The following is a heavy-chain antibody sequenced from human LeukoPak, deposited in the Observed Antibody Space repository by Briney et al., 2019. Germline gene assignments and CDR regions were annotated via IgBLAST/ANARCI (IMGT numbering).Heavy chain of an antibody. D-gene: IGHD2-21*02. CDR3: ARGGGDVPIDY. CDR1: GFTFSNYN. Sequence: KSGGSLRLSCAASGFTFSNYNMNWVRQAPGKGLEWVSSISSSSYIYYADSVKGRFTISRDNARNSLYLQMNSLRAEDTALYYCARGGGDVPIDYWGQGTLVTVSS. J-gene: IGHJ4*02. CDR2: ISSSSYI. V-gene: IGHV3-21*01.